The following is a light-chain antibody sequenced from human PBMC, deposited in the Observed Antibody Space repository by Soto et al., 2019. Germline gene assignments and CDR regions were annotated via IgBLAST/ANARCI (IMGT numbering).Light chain of an antibody. Sequence: EIVLTQSPGTLSLSPGERATLSCRASQSVSSSYLAWYQQKPGQAPRLLIYGASSRATDIPDRFSGSGSGTDFTLTISRLEPEDFAVYYCQQYGSSPDAFGPGTKVDIK. CDR2: GAS. V-gene: IGKV3-20*01. CDR1: QSVSSSY. CDR3: QQYGSSPDA. J-gene: IGKJ3*01.